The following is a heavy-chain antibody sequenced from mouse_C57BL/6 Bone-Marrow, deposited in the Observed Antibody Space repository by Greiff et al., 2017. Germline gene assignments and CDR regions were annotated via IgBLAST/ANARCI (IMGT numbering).Heavy chain of an antibody. CDR1: GYTFTSYW. Sequence: QVQLQQPGAELVRPGTSVKLSCKASGYTFTSYWMHWVKQRPGQGLEWIGVIDPSDSYTNYNQKFKGKATLTADTSSSTAYMQLSGLTSEDAAVYYCAREYGYDGRYYFDYWGQGTTLTVSS. CDR2: IDPSDSYT. CDR3: AREYGYDGRYYFDY. J-gene: IGHJ2*01. V-gene: IGHV1-59*01. D-gene: IGHD2-2*01.